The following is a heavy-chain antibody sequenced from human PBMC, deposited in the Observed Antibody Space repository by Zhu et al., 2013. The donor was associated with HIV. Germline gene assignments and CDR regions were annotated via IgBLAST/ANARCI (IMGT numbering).Heavy chain of an antibody. V-gene: IGHV4-34*01. CDR2: INHSGST. D-gene: IGHD3-16*02. CDR1: GGSFSGYY. CDR3: ARGDYDYVWGSYRILNGWDY. Sequence: QVQLQQWGAGLLKPSETPSLTCAVYGGSFSGYYWSWIRQPPGKGLEWIGEINHSGSTNYNPSLKSRVTISVDTSKNQFSLKLSSVTAADTAVYYCARGDYDYVWGSYRILNGWDYWGQGTLVTVSS. J-gene: IGHJ4*02.